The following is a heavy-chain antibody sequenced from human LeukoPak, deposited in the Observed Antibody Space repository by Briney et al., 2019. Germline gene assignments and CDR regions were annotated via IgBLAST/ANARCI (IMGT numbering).Heavy chain of an antibody. V-gene: IGHV1-2*02. Sequence: ASVKVSCKASEYTFTGYYMHWVRQAPGQGLEWMGWINPNSGGTNYAQKFQGRVTMTRDTSISTAYMELSRLRSDDTAVYYCARDPGTTQTLHDAFDIWGQGTMVTVSS. J-gene: IGHJ3*02. CDR3: ARDPGTTQTLHDAFDI. CDR2: INPNSGGT. D-gene: IGHD1-7*01. CDR1: EYTFTGYY.